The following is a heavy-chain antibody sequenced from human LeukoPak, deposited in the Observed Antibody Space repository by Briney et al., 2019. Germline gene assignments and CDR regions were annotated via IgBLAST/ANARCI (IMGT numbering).Heavy chain of an antibody. D-gene: IGHD3-9*01. CDR2: IYYSGTT. V-gene: IGHV4-59*08. Sequence: KPSETLSLTCTVSGGSISSYYWSWIRQPPGKALEWFGYIYYSGTTNYNPSLKSRVTMSPDTSKNQLSLKLRSVTAADTAVYYCARLHETGLLFDYWGQGTLVTVSS. CDR3: ARLHETGLLFDY. CDR1: GGSISSYY. J-gene: IGHJ4*02.